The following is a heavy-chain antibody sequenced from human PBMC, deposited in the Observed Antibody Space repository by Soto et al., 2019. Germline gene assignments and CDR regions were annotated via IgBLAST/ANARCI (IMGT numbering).Heavy chain of an antibody. CDR3: ARGLDYDFWSGYPDAFDI. J-gene: IGHJ3*02. D-gene: IGHD3-3*01. V-gene: IGHV1-69*13. CDR2: IIPIFGTA. CDR1: GGTFSSYA. Sequence: SVKVSCKASGGTFSSYAISWVRQAPGQGLEWMGGIIPIFGTANYAQKFQGRVTITADESTSTAYMELRSLRSDDTAVYYCARGLDYDFWSGYPDAFDIWGQGTMVTVSS.